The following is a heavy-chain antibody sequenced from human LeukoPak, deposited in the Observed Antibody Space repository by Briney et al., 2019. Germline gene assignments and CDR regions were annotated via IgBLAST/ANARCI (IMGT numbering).Heavy chain of an antibody. CDR1: GYTFSGFS. CDR3: ATGAVMVRGALNWFDP. D-gene: IGHD3-10*01. Sequence: ASVKVSCKASGYTFSGFSIHWVRQAPGQGLEWMGRVNPDSGGTSYAQKFQGRVTMTRDTSISTAYMELSGLRSDDTAVYYCATGAVMVRGALNWFDPWGQGTLVTVSS. J-gene: IGHJ5*02. CDR2: VNPDSGGT. V-gene: IGHV1-2*06.